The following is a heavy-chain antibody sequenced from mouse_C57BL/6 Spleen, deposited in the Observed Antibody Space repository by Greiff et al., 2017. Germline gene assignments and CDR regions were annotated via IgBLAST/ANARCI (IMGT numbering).Heavy chain of an antibody. D-gene: IGHD2-4*01. CDR3: ARPLYEYDEGAYAMDY. V-gene: IGHV1-22*01. J-gene: IGHJ4*01. Sequence: EVMLVESGPELVKPGASVKMSCKASGYTFTDYNMHWVKQSHGKSLEWIGYINPNNGGTSYNQKFKGKATLTVNKSSSTAYMELRSLTSEDSAVYYCARPLYEYDEGAYAMDYWGQGTSVTVSS. CDR1: GYTFTDYN. CDR2: INPNNGGT.